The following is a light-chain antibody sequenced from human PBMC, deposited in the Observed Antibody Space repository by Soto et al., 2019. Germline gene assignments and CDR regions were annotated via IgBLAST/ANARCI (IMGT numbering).Light chain of an antibody. CDR3: QQSYITPPIT. CDR1: QSVSKY. CDR2: AAS. J-gene: IGKJ5*01. Sequence: DLEMTQSPSSLSASVGDRVTITCRASQSVSKYLNWYQHKPGKAPKLLINAASNLRSGVPSRFSGSGSGTDFTLTIDGLQPEDFGVYYCQQSYITPPITFGQGTRLEIK. V-gene: IGKV1-39*01.